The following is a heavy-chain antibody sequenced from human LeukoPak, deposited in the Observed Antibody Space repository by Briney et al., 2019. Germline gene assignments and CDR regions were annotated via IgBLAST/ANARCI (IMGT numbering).Heavy chain of an antibody. Sequence: GGSLRLSCAASGFTFSSYWMSWVRQAPGKGLEWVADIKQDGSEKYYVDSVKGRFTISRDNAKNSLYLQMNSLRAEDTAVYYCARETLGVVPAAIKSYYYYYMDVWGEGTTVTVSS. CDR3: ARETLGVVPAAIKSYYYYYMDV. J-gene: IGHJ6*03. D-gene: IGHD2-2*02. CDR1: GFTFSSYW. V-gene: IGHV3-7*01. CDR2: IKQDGSEK.